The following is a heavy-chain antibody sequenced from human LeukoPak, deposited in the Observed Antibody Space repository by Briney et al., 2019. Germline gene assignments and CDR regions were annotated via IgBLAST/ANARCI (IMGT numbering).Heavy chain of an antibody. CDR1: GASVSGSAYY. Sequence: SETLSLTCTVSGASVSGSAYYWGWIRQPPGKGLEWIGNIYYSGSTNYNPSLKSRVTISVDTSKNQFSLKLSSVTAADTAVYYCARVGSYDVDAFDIWGQGTMFTVSS. V-gene: IGHV4-61*08. D-gene: IGHD1-26*01. CDR2: IYYSGST. CDR3: ARVGSYDVDAFDI. J-gene: IGHJ3*02.